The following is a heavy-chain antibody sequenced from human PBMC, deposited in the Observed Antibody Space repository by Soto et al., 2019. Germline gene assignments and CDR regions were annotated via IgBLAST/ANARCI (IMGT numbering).Heavy chain of an antibody. D-gene: IGHD6-13*01. Sequence: SVKVSCKASGGTFSSYAISWVRQAPGQGLEWMGGIIPIFGTANYAQKFQGRVTITADESTSTAYMELSSLRSEDTAVYYCARASFASGIAAAGPTSYYYYYGMDVWGQGTTVTVSS. V-gene: IGHV1-69*13. J-gene: IGHJ6*02. CDR2: IIPIFGTA. CDR1: GGTFSSYA. CDR3: ARASFASGIAAAGPTSYYYYYGMDV.